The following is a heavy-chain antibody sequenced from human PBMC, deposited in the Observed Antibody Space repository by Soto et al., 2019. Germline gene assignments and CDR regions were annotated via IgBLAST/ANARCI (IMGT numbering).Heavy chain of an antibody. D-gene: IGHD3-3*01. J-gene: IGHJ6*02. Sequence: GGSLRLSCAASGFTFSSYAMSWVRQAPGKGLEWVSAISGSGGSTYYADSVKGRFTISRDNSKNTLYLQMNSLRAEDTAVYYCARARSPIILGVVIDYYYYGMDVWGQGTTVTVSS. CDR1: GFTFSSYA. V-gene: IGHV3-23*01. CDR2: ISGSGGST. CDR3: ARARSPIILGVVIDYYYYGMDV.